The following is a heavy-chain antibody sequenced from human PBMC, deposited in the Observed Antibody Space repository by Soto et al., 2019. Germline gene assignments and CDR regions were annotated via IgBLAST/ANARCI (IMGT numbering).Heavy chain of an antibody. D-gene: IGHD1-20*01. CDR2: VFYTGFT. V-gene: IGHV4-39*01. CDR1: GGSISGSYYY. CDR3: APSHTGYNWNYFDH. Sequence: SETLSLTWAVSGGSISGSYYYWGWLRQSPRKGPEWIGSVFYTGFTSYNPSLESRVSVSVYTSKNQFSLKVSGVSAADTPVYYCAPSHTGYNWNYFDHWGQGALVTVSS. J-gene: IGHJ4*02.